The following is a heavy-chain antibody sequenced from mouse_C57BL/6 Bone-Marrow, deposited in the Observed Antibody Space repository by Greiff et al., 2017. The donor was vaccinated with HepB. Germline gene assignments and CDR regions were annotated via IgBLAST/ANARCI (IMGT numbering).Heavy chain of an antibody. J-gene: IGHJ4*01. D-gene: IGHD1-1*01. Sequence: QVQLQQSGAELVRPGASVKLSCKASGYTFTDYYINWVKQRPGQGLEWIARIYPGSGNTYYNEKFKGKATLTAEKSSSTAYMQLSSLTSEDSAVYFCARPPPSYGSSYEAMYYWGQGTSVTVSS. CDR1: GYTFTDYY. CDR2: IYPGSGNT. V-gene: IGHV1-76*01. CDR3: ARPPPSYGSSYEAMYY.